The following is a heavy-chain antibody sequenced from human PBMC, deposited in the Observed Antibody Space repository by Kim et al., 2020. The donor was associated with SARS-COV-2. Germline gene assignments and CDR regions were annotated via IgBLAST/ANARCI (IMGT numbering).Heavy chain of an antibody. J-gene: IGHJ6*01. CDR3: ARDQIVVVPAAQGPGYYYYGMDV. V-gene: IGHV3-21*01. D-gene: IGHD2-2*01. CDR2: ISSSSSYI. CDR1: GFTFSSYS. Sequence: GGSLRLYCAASGFTFSSYSMNWVRQAPGKGLEWVSSISSSSSYIYYADSVKGRFTISRDNAKNSLYLQMNSLRAEDTAVYYCARDQIVVVPAAQGPGYYYYGMDVWGQGTTVTVSS.